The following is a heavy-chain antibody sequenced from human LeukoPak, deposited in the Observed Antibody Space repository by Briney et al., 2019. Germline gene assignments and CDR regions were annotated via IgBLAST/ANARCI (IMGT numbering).Heavy chain of an antibody. V-gene: IGHV4-61*01. J-gene: IGHJ4*02. CDR3: ARLYSSGWHYFDY. CDR2: IYYSGST. Sequence: SETLSLTCTVSGGSLSSGNYYWRWTRQPPGEGMEWIVYIYYSGSTNYSPSLKRRVTTSVDTSKNQFSLKLSSVTAADTAVYYCARLYSSGWHYFDYWGQGTLVTVSS. CDR1: GGSLSSGNYY. D-gene: IGHD6-19*01.